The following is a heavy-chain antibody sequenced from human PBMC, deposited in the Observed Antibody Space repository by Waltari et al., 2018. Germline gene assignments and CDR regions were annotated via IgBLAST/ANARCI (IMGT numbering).Heavy chain of an antibody. CDR1: GGTFSSYA. Sequence: QVQLVQSGAEVKKPGSSVKVSCKASGGTFSSYAISWVRQAPGQGLEWMGGIIPNFGTANYAKKFQGRVKITADESTSTAYMELSSLRSEDTAVYYCARVEPGIDAFDIWGQGTMVTVSS. V-gene: IGHV1-69*12. J-gene: IGHJ3*02. D-gene: IGHD1-1*01. CDR3: ARVEPGIDAFDI. CDR2: IIPNFGTA.